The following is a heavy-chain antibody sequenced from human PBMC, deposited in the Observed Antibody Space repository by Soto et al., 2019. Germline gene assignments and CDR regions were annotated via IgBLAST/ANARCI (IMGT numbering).Heavy chain of an antibody. D-gene: IGHD2-15*01. Sequence: GGSLRLSCAASGFTVSSYGLHWVRQPPGKGLEWLSFISYDGSDKFYADSVKGRFTISRDSSKNTLYLQLNSLRAEDTAVYYCARVLGGFPNFDFWVQGTLVTVSS. CDR2: ISYDGSDK. CDR1: GFTVSSYG. CDR3: ARVLGGFPNFDF. J-gene: IGHJ4*02. V-gene: IGHV3-30-3*01.